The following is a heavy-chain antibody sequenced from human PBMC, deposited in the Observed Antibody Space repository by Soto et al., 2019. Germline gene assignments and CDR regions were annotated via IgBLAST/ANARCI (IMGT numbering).Heavy chain of an antibody. CDR1: GFTFSNFD. CDR3: AKGGWLDAY. Sequence: EVQLLESGGGLVQPGGSLRLSCAASGFTFSNFDMSWVRQAPGKGLEWVSVISASDAGTYYADSVQGRFTISRDNSKNTLSLQINSLRAEDTAVYYGAKGGWLDAYGDQGTLVTVSA. D-gene: IGHD6-19*01. V-gene: IGHV3-23*01. CDR2: ISASDAGT. J-gene: IGHJ4*02.